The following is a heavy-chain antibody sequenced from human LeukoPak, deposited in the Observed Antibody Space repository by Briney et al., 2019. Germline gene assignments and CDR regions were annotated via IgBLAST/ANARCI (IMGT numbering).Heavy chain of an antibody. Sequence: SETLSLTCTVSGGSISSGGYYWSWVRQPPGKGLEWIGYIYYSGSTYYNPSLKSRVTISVDTSKNQFSLKLSSVTAADSAVYYCAIFSGIYSPAGFRNWGQGTLVTVSS. J-gene: IGHJ4*02. CDR2: IYYSGST. V-gene: IGHV4-31*03. CDR3: AIFSGIYSPAGFRN. CDR1: GGSISSGGYY. D-gene: IGHD1-26*01.